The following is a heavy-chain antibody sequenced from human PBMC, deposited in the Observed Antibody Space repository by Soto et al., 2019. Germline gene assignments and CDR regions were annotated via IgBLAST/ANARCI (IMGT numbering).Heavy chain of an antibody. J-gene: IGHJ4*02. CDR1: GFTFSSYA. CDR3: AKDSFVAVAGYFDY. CDR2: ISGSGGST. Sequence: GGSLRLSCAASGFTFSSYAMNWVRQAPGKGLEWVSAISGSGGSTYYADAVKGRFTISRDNSKNTLYLQMNSLRAEDTAVYYCAKDSFVAVAGYFDYWGQGTLVTVSS. D-gene: IGHD6-19*01. V-gene: IGHV3-23*01.